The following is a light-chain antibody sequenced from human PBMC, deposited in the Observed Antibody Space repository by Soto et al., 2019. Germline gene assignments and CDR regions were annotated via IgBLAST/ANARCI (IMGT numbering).Light chain of an antibody. CDR2: WAS. Sequence: VIPETPESLDVSPGSHAAMTCKYSRSVLYKSNNKKHLAWYQQKPGQPPQLIIYWASTRESGVPERFSGSGSGTDFTLTISSLEAEDVAFYWCQQYFDVPFTFGGGTKVDI. J-gene: IGKJ4*01. CDR1: RSVLYKSNNKKH. V-gene: IGKV4-1*01. CDR3: QQYFDVPFT.